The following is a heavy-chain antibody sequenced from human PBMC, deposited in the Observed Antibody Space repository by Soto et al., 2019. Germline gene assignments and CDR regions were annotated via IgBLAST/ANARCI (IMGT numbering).Heavy chain of an antibody. CDR1: GFTFSDYY. CDR3: ARGRRGGYCSSTSCYSVDY. Sequence: QVQLVESGGGLVKPGGSLRLSCAASGFTFSDYYMSWIRQAPGKGLEWVSYISSSSSYTNYADSVKGRFTISRDNAKNSLYLQMNSLRAEDTAVYYYARGRRGGYCSSTSCYSVDYWGQGTLVTVSS. J-gene: IGHJ4*02. CDR2: ISSSSSYT. D-gene: IGHD2-2*01. V-gene: IGHV3-11*05.